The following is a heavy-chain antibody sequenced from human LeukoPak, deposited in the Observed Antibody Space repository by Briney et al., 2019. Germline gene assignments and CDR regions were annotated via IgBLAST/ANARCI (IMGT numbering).Heavy chain of an antibody. D-gene: IGHD3-22*01. V-gene: IGHV4-59*01. J-gene: IGHJ4*02. CDR3: ARGNYYYDSSGWPFGFGAFDY. Sequence: SETLSLTCTVSGGSISSYYWSWIRQPPGKGLEWIGYIYYSGSTNYNPSLKSRVTISVDTSKNQFSLKLSSVTAADTAAYYCARGNYYYDSSGWPFGFGAFDYWGQGTLVTVSS. CDR2: IYYSGST. CDR1: GGSISSYY.